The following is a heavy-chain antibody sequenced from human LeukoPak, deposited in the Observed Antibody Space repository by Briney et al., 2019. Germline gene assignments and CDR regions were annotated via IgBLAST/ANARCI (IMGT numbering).Heavy chain of an antibody. D-gene: IGHD2-2*02. V-gene: IGHV4-31*03. CDR2: IYYSGST. Sequence: SETLSLTCTVSGGPISSGGYYWSWIRQHPGKGLEWIGYIYYSGSTYYNPSLKSRVTISVDTSKNQFSLKLSSVTAADTAVYYCARGPIGYCSSTSCYTPSAGYFQHWGQGTLVTVSS. CDR3: ARGPIGYCSSTSCYTPSAGYFQH. J-gene: IGHJ1*01. CDR1: GGPISSGGYY.